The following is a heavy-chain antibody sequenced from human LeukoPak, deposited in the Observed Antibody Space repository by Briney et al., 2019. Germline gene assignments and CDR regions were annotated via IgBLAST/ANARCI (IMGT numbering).Heavy chain of an antibody. J-gene: IGHJ4*02. Sequence: PPGGSLILSYAASGFTFSSYWMHWVRQAPGRGLVWVSHINSHGSSTNYADSVKGRFTISRDNAKNTLYLQMNSLRAEGTAVYYCARVGGSYSVDYWGQETLVTVSS. CDR2: INSHGSST. D-gene: IGHD1-26*01. CDR1: GFTFSSYW. V-gene: IGHV3-74*01. CDR3: ARVGGSYSVDY.